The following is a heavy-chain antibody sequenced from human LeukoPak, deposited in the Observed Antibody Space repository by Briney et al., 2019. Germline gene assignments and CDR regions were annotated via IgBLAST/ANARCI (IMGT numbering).Heavy chain of an antibody. D-gene: IGHD3-16*01. Sequence: GGSLRLSCAASGFTFSNYGMHWVRQAPGKGLEWVGFIRYDGSNEYYADSVKGRFTISRDNSKNTLYLQMNSLRAEDTAVYYCARSPVGGHFDYWGQGTLVTVSS. CDR1: GFTFSNYG. CDR3: ARSPVGGHFDY. V-gene: IGHV3-30*02. J-gene: IGHJ4*02. CDR2: IRYDGSNE.